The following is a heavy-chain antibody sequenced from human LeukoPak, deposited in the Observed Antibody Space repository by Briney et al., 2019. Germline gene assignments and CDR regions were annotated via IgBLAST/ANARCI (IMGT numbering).Heavy chain of an antibody. CDR2: IYTSGSA. CDR3: VRGVAGHLNWFDP. V-gene: IGHV4-4*07. CDR1: GGSISSYY. Sequence: PSETLSLTCTVSGGSISSYYWSWIRQPAGKGLEWIGHIYTSGSANYNPSLKSRVTMSVDTSKSQFSLKLSSVTAADTAVYYYVRGVAGHLNWFDPWGQGTLVTVSS. J-gene: IGHJ5*02. D-gene: IGHD3-10*01.